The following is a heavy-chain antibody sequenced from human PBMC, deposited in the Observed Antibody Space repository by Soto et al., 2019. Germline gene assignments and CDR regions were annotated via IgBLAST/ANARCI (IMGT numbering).Heavy chain of an antibody. J-gene: IGHJ5*02. D-gene: IGHD2-15*01. CDR1: GFTFSSYA. Sequence: EVQLLESGGGLVQPGGSLRLSCAASGFTFSSYAMSWFRQAPGKGLEWVSGISGSGGSTWYADSVKGRFTISRDNPKNTVSLQINSPRADDTAVYHCAKSVAGISGWFDPWGQGTLVTVSS. CDR2: ISGSGGST. V-gene: IGHV3-23*01. CDR3: AKSVAGISGWFDP.